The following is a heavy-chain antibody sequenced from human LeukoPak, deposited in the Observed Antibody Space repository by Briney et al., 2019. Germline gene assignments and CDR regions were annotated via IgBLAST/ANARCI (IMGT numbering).Heavy chain of an antibody. J-gene: IGHJ4*02. CDR3: AKDYEIGVATTYFDY. V-gene: IGHV3-9*01. Sequence: GGSLRLSCAASGFTFDDYAMHWVRQAPGKGLEWVSGISWNSGSIGYADSVKGRFTISRDNAKNSLYLQMNSLRAEDTALYYCAKDYEIGVATTYFDYWGQGTLVTVSS. D-gene: IGHD5-12*01. CDR2: ISWNSGSI. CDR1: GFTFDDYA.